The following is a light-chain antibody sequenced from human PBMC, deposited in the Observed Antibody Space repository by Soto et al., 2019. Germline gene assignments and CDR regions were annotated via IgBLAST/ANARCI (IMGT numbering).Light chain of an antibody. J-gene: IGKJ1*01. CDR1: QRIGGY. V-gene: IGKV3-11*01. CDR3: QQRSNWPWT. Sequence: EIVLTQSPSTLSLSPGERATLSCRASQRIGGYLGWYQQKPGQAPRLLIYDASNRATGIPVRFSGSGSGTDYTLTITNLEPEDFAIYYSQQRSNWPWTFGQGTKV. CDR2: DAS.